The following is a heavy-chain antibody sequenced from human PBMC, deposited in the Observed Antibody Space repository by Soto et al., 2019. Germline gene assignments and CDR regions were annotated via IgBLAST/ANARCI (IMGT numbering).Heavy chain of an antibody. J-gene: IGHJ3*02. CDR2: INPAGNVQ. Sequence: VQLVESGGGLVQPGASLRLSCTASGLTFSISWMTWVRQAPGEGLEWVSNINPAGNVQHYADSVKERFTISRDNAKXXXXXXXXXXXXXXXXXXXXXXXXXXXXFDMWGQGTMVTVSS. CDR3: XXXXXXXXFDM. V-gene: IGHV3-7*01. CDR1: GLTFSISW.